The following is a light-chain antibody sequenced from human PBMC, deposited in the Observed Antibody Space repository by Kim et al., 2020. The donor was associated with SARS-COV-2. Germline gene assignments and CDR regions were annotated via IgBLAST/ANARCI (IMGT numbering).Light chain of an antibody. CDR3: QQYYSTLT. J-gene: IGKJ4*01. CDR2: WAS. V-gene: IGKV4-1*01. CDR1: QSVLYSSNNKNY. Sequence: RATINGKSSQSVLYSSNNKNYLAWYQQKPGQPPKLLIYWASTRESGVPDRFGGSGSGTDFTLTISSLQAEDVAIYYCQQYYSTLTFGGGTKVDIK.